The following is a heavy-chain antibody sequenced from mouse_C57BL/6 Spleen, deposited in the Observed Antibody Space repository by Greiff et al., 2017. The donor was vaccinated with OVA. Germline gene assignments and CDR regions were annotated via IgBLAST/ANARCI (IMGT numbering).Heavy chain of an antibody. V-gene: IGHV1-9*01. CDR1: GYTFTGYW. Sequence: VQLQQSGAELMKPGASVKLSCKATGYTFTGYWIEWVKQRPGHGLEWIGEILPGSGSTNYSEKFKGKAKFTADTSSNTAYMQLSSLTTEDSAIYYCARSTAQASWFAYWGQGTLVTVSA. CDR2: ILPGSGST. D-gene: IGHD3-2*02. J-gene: IGHJ3*01. CDR3: ARSTAQASWFAY.